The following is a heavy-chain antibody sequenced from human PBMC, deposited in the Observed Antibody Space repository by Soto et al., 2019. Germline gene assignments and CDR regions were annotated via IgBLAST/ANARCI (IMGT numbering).Heavy chain of an antibody. CDR1: GGSSSSGGYS. J-gene: IGHJ4*02. V-gene: IGHV4-61*08. D-gene: IGHD4-17*01. CDR2: IYYSGST. CDR3: ARLSPGDFGYYGDYPDFDY. Sequence: PSETLSLTCAVSGGSSSSGGYSWSWIRQPPGKGLEWIGYIYYSGSTNYNPSLKSRVTISVDTSKNQFSLKLSSVTAADTAVYYCARLSPGDFGYYGDYPDFDYWGQGTLVTVSS.